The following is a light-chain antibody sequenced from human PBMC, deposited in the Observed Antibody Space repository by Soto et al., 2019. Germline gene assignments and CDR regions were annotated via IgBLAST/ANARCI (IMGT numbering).Light chain of an antibody. V-gene: IGKV3-15*01. Sequence: IVMTQSPATLSVSPGERATLSCRASQSVGTDLAWYQQKPGQAPRRLIYGASTRATRIPARFSGSGSGTEFTLTINSLQSEDLAVYYCHQYNDWPRFTFGPGTKVEIK. CDR2: GAS. J-gene: IGKJ3*01. CDR1: QSVGTD. CDR3: HQYNDWPRFT.